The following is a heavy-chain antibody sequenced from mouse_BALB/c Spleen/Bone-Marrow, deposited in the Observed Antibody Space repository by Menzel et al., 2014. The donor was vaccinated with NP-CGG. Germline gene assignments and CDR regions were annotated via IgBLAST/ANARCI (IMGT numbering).Heavy chain of an antibody. CDR2: IDPSDSYT. V-gene: IGHV1-69*02. CDR3: ARYGGYFPWFAY. CDR1: GYTFTSYW. J-gene: IGHJ3*01. Sequence: QVQLQQSGAELVKPGASVKLSRKASGYTFTSYWMHWVKQRPGQGLEWIGEIDPSDSYTNYNQKFKGKATLTVDKSSSTAYMQLSSLTSEDSAVYYCARYGGYFPWFAYWGQGTLVTVSA. D-gene: IGHD2-3*01.